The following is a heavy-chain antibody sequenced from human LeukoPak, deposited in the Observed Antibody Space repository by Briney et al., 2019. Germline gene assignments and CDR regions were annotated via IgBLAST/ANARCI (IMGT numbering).Heavy chain of an antibody. V-gene: IGHV4-39*01. J-gene: IGHJ5*02. D-gene: IGHD6-19*01. CDR1: GGSISSSSYY. CDR3: ARVVGKSSGSYENRNNWFDP. CDR2: IYYSGST. Sequence: KPSETPSLTCTVSGGSISSSSYYWGWIRQPPGKGLEWIGSIYYSGSTYYNPSLKSRVTISVDTSKNQFSLKLSSVTAADTAVYYCARVVGKSSGSYENRNNWFDPWGQGTLVTVSS.